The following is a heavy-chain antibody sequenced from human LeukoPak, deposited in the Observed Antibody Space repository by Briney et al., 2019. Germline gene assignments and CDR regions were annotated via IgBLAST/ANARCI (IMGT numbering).Heavy chain of an antibody. CDR1: GSSFTSYW. Sequence: GESLKISCKGSGSSFTSYWIGWVRQMPGKGLEWMGIIYPGDSDTRYSPSFQGQVTISADKSISTAYLQWSSLKASDTAMYYCARHFCSSASCYTRKNWFDPWGQGTLVTVSS. CDR3: ARHFCSSASCYTRKNWFDP. J-gene: IGHJ5*02. D-gene: IGHD2-2*02. V-gene: IGHV5-51*01. CDR2: IYPGDSDT.